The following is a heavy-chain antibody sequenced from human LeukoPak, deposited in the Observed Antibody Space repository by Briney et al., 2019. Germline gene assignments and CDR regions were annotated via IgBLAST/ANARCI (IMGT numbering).Heavy chain of an antibody. CDR2: ISSSSSYI. V-gene: IGHV3-21*04. Sequence: PGRSLTLSCTASGFEFSRYAMHWVRQAPGKGLEWVSSISSSSSYIYYADSVKGRFTISRDNSKNTLYLQMNSLRAEDTAVYYCARVRLGDSSTYYYPYFDYWGQGTLVTVSS. CDR1: GFEFSRYA. D-gene: IGHD3-22*01. J-gene: IGHJ4*02. CDR3: ARVRLGDSSTYYYPYFDY.